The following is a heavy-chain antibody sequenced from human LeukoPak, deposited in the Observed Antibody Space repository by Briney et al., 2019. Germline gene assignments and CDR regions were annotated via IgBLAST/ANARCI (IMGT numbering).Heavy chain of an antibody. D-gene: IGHD6-13*01. J-gene: IGHJ4*02. Sequence: SETLSLTSALSGGSFRGYYRSAIRQPPGKGLECMGEINHSESTNHNPSLKSRLPISVDTSKNEFSLQLSSVTAAHTAAYYCARLLGRPYSSSWYPSSLDYLGQGTLVTVPS. V-gene: IGHV4-34*01. CDR1: GGSFRGYY. CDR3: ARLLGRPYSSSWYPSSLDY. CDR2: INHSEST.